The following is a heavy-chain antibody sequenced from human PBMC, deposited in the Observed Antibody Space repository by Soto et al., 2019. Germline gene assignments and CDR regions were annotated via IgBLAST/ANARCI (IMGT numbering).Heavy chain of an antibody. J-gene: IGHJ6*02. CDR1: GFAFSSYA. CDR2: ISGSGGST. Sequence: GGSLRLSCAASGFAFSSYAMSWVRQAPGKGLEWVSAISGSGGSTYYADSVKGRFTISRDNSKNTLYLQMNSLRAEDTAVYYCAKALFNQYSSSSGMAQTAYYYYYYGMDVWGQGTTVTVSS. CDR3: AKALFNQYSSSSGMAQTAYYYYYYGMDV. D-gene: IGHD6-6*01. V-gene: IGHV3-23*01.